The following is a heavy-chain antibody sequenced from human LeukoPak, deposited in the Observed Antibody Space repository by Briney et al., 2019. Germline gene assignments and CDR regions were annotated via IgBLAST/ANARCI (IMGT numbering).Heavy chain of an antibody. Sequence: GGSLRLSCVASGFTVSSNYMSWVRQAPGKGLEWVSVIYSGGSTYYADSVKGRFTISRDNSKNTLYLQMNSLRAEDTAVYYCATEPYSNPILGAFDIWGQGTMVTVSS. V-gene: IGHV3-66*02. J-gene: IGHJ3*02. CDR3: ATEPYSNPILGAFDI. D-gene: IGHD4-11*01. CDR1: GFTVSSNY. CDR2: IYSGGST.